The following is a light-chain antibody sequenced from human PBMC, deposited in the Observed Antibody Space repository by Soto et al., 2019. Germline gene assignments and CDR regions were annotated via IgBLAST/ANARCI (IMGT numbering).Light chain of an antibody. J-gene: IGKJ3*01. CDR3: QKYDSAPFT. V-gene: IGKV1-27*01. Sequence: DIQMTQSPSSLSASVGDRVTFTCRASRGIGNSLAWYQQKPGKLPTLLIYGASTLESGVPSRFSGSGSGTYFTLTINSLQPDDVATYYCQKYDSAPFTFGPGSKVNLK. CDR2: GAS. CDR1: RGIGNS.